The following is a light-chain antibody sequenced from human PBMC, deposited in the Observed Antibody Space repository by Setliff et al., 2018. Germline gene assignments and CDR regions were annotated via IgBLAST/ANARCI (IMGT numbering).Light chain of an antibody. CDR1: SGDIGSYNY. CDR3: SSYAGVANYYA. Sequence: QSVLTQPPSASGSPGQSIAIFCTGTSGDIGSYNYVSWYQQYPGQAPQLILYEVDKRPSGVPDRFSGSKSGYTASLTISGLQPDDEADYYCSSYAGVANYYAFGAGTKVTVL. J-gene: IGLJ1*01. V-gene: IGLV2-8*01. CDR2: EVD.